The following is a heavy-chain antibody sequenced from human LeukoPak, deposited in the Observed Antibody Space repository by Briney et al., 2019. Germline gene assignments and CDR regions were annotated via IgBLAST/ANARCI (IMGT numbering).Heavy chain of an antibody. CDR1: GFPISTYT. CDR2: ITFSGGTT. J-gene: IGHJ4*02. D-gene: IGHD5-24*01. V-gene: IGHV3-23*01. Sequence: GGSLRLSCVVSGFPISTYTTTWVRQTPEKGLEWVSSITFSGGTTYYADSVRGRFTISRDDSENTLYLQMTSLGVEDTAVYYCARAQGTTNGLLDNWGQGVLVTVSS. CDR3: ARAQGTTNGLLDN.